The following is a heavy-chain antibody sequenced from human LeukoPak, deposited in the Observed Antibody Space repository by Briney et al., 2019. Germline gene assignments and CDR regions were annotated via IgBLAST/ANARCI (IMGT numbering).Heavy chain of an antibody. CDR1: GFTFSGYG. J-gene: IGHJ4*02. D-gene: IGHD6-13*01. CDR2: IRSDGSVK. V-gene: IGHV3-30*02. Sequence: GGSLRLPCAASGFTFSGYGIHWVRQAPGKGLEWVSFIRSDGSVKYYADSVRGRFTISRDNSKNTLYLQMNSLRADDAAVYYCAKDEAAAGVDFDYWGQGTLVTVYS. CDR3: AKDEAAAGVDFDY.